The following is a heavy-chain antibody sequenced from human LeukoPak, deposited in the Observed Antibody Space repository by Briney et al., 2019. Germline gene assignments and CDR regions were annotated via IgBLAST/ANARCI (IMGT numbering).Heavy chain of an antibody. CDR1: GYLFISYG. Sequence: ASVTVSCKSSGYLFISYGINWVRQAPGQELQSKGWRSAYTGQTNYEQKFQGRVTMTTDRSTTTAYMELTGLRFNDTAVYYCAKDLYSSLSGSEVFDVWGQGTRVTV. J-gene: IGHJ3*01. V-gene: IGHV1-18*01. CDR3: AKDLYSSLSGSEVFDV. CDR2: RSAYTGQT. D-gene: IGHD3-10*01.